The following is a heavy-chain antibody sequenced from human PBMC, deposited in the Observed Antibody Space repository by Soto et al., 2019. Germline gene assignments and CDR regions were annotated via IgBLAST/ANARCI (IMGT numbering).Heavy chain of an antibody. D-gene: IGHD6-13*01. CDR2: ISGSGGST. J-gene: IGHJ6*03. Sequence: EVQLLESGGGLVQPGGSLRLSCAASGFTFSSYAMSWVRQAPGKGLEWVSAISGSGGSTYYAVSMKGRFTISRDNSKNTLYLQMNSLRAEDTAVYYCATDRAQLAAAGGYYYYYMDVWGKGTTVTVSS. CDR1: GFTFSSYA. CDR3: ATDRAQLAAAGGYYYYYMDV. V-gene: IGHV3-23*01.